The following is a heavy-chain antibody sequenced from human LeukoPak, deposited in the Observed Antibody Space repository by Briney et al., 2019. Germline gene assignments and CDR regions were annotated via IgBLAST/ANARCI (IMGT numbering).Heavy chain of an antibody. D-gene: IGHD1-26*01. J-gene: IGHJ4*02. CDR3: ARGRRIVGATSPKNWSFDY. CDR1: GGFFTGYY. V-gene: IGHV4-34*01. CDR2: INHSGST. Sequence: PSETLSLTCSVSGGFFTGYYWSWIRQPPGKGLEWIGAINHSGSTNYNPSLKSRVTISVDTSKNQFSLKLSSVTAADTAVYYCARGRRIVGATSPKNWSFDYWGQGTLVTVSS.